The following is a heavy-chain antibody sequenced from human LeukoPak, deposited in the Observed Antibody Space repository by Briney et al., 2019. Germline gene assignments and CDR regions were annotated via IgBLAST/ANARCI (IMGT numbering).Heavy chain of an antibody. Sequence: GASVKVSCKASGYTFTSYYMHWVRQAPGQGLEWMGIINPSGGGTSYAQKFQGRVTMTRDTSTSTVYMELSSLRSEDTAVYYCARAEAAAGRVAAPYTNHFDYWGQGTLVTVSS. CDR3: ARAEAAAGRVAAPYTNHFDY. CDR1: GYTFTSYY. D-gene: IGHD6-13*01. J-gene: IGHJ4*02. CDR2: INPSGGGT. V-gene: IGHV1-46*01.